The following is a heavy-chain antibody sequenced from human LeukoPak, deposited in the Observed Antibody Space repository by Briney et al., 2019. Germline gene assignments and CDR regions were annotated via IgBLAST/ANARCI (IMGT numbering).Heavy chain of an antibody. CDR1: GFXFNTYG. V-gene: IGHV3-33*01. J-gene: IGHJ4*02. D-gene: IGHD1-26*01. CDR2: IWYDGSNE. CDR3: ASGGLTIAEATTSWYLDY. Sequence: GGSLRLSCAASGFXFNTYGMHWVRQAQGKGLEWVALIWYDGSNENYADSVKGRFTISRDNSRNTLYLQMNSLRGEDTAVYYCASGGLTIAEATTSWYLDYWGQGTLVTVSS.